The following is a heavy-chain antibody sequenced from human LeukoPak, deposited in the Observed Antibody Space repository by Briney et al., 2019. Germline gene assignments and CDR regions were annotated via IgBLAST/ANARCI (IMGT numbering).Heavy chain of an antibody. V-gene: IGHV3-21*01. CDR1: GFTFSSYS. CDR3: ARKSGYYDFWSGYHSPDY. J-gene: IGHJ4*02. Sequence: PGGSLRLSCAASGFTFSSYSMNWVRRAPGKGLEWVSSISSSSSYIYYADSVKGRFTIFRDNAKNSLYLQMNSLRAEDTAVYYCARKSGYYDFWSGYHSPDYWGQGTLVTVSS. D-gene: IGHD3-3*01. CDR2: ISSSSSYI.